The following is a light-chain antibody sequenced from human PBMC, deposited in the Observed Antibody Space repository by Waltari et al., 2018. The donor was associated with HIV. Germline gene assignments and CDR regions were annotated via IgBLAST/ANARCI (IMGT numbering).Light chain of an antibody. CDR3: QQLNSYPQALT. Sequence: DIQLTQSPSFLSASVGDRVPITCRASQSISSYLAWYQQTPGKAPKLLIYGASTLQSGVPSRFSGSGSGTEFTLTISSLQPEDFATYYCQQLNSYPQALTFGGGTKVEMK. J-gene: IGKJ4*01. CDR2: GAS. V-gene: IGKV1-9*01. CDR1: QSISSY.